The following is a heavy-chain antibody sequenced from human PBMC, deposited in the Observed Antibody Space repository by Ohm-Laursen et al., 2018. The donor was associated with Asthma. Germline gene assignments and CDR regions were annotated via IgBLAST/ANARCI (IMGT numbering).Heavy chain of an antibody. Sequence: TLSLTWTVSGASISSGDHYWSWMRQHPGKGPEWIGYIYYSGSTNYNPSLESRLTISVDTSQNQFFLTLSSVTAADTAVYYCARGSGYHIFWGQGTLVTVSS. V-gene: IGHV4-31*02. D-gene: IGHD3-3*01. J-gene: IGHJ4*02. CDR1: GASISSGDHY. CDR3: ARGSGYHIF. CDR2: IYYSGST.